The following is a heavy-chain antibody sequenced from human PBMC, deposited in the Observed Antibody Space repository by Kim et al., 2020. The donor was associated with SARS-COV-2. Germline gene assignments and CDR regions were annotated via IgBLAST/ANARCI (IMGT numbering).Heavy chain of an antibody. CDR1: GFTFSSHW. J-gene: IGHJ3*02. CDR2: INSDESST. D-gene: IGHD1-1*01. Sequence: GGSLRLSCAASGFTFSSHWMHWVRQAPGKGLVWVSRINSDESSTSYADSVKGRFTISRDNAKNTLYLQMNSLRVEDTAVYYCARVGPGSNWNYGFDIWGQGKMVTVSS. CDR3: ARVGPGSNWNYGFDI. V-gene: IGHV3-74*01.